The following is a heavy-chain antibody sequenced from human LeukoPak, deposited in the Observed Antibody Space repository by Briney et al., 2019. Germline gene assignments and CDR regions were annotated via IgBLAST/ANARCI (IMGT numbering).Heavy chain of an antibody. J-gene: IGHJ4*02. CDR2: ISAYNGNT. D-gene: IGHD3-16*01. CDR1: GYTFTSYV. Sequence: GASVKVSCKASGYTFTSYVISWVRQAPGQGLEWMGWISAYNGNTNYAQKLQGRVTMTTDTSTSTAYMELRSLRSDGTAVYYCARDARRIMITFGGVKVLDYWGQGTLVTVSS. CDR3: ARDARRIMITFGGVKVLDY. V-gene: IGHV1-18*01.